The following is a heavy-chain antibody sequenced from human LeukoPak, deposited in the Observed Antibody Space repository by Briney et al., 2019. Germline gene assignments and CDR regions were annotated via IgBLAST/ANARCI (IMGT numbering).Heavy chain of an antibody. CDR2: IWYDGSNK. D-gene: IGHD6-13*01. CDR3: ARDSPEIRYSSSSWFDP. Sequence: PGGSLRLSCAASGFTFSSYGMHWVRQAPGKGLEWVAVIWYDGSNKYYADSVKGRFTISGDNSKNTLYLQMNSLRAEDTAVYYCARDSPEIRYSSSSWFDPWGQGTLVTVSS. CDR1: GFTFSSYG. V-gene: IGHV3-33*01. J-gene: IGHJ5*02.